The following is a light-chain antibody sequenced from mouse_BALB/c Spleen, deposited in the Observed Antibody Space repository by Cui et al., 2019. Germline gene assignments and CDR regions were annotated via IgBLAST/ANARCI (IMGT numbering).Light chain of an antibody. V-gene: IGKV1-117*01. CDR1: QSIVNSDGNSN. CDR2: KVS. CDR3: LQGTPVPWT. J-gene: IGKJ1*01. Sequence: DLLMTQIPLWLPVSLSDEASRACSSSQSIVNSDGNSNLEWYLQKPGQSPKLLIYKVSNLFSGVPDRFSGSGSGTDYTLKISRVEAEDLGDYYCLQGTPVPWTFGGGTKLEIK.